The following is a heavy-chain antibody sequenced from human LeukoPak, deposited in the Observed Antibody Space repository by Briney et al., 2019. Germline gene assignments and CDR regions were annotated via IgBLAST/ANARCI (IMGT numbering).Heavy chain of an antibody. CDR2: IYYSGSI. CDR3: VRDRELNY. Sequence: PSETLSLTCTVSGASISSYYWSWIRQPPGKGLEWIRDIYYSGSIKYNPSLKSRVTISVDTSKNQFSLRLSSVTAADAAVYYCVRDRELNYWGQGTLVTVSS. CDR1: GASISSYY. V-gene: IGHV4-59*01. J-gene: IGHJ4*02. D-gene: IGHD1-26*01.